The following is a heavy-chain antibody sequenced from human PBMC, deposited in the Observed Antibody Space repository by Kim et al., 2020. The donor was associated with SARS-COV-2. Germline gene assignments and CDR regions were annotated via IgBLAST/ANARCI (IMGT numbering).Heavy chain of an antibody. V-gene: IGHV3-21*01. Sequence: GGSLRLSCAASGFTFSSYSMNWVRQAPGKGLEWVSSISSSSSYIYYADSVKGRFTISRDNAKNSLYLQMNSLRAEDTAVYYCARDPSRSRYGSGSYLFDIWGQGTMVTVS. CDR3: ARDPSRSRYGSGSYLFDI. J-gene: IGHJ3*02. CDR2: ISSSSSYI. D-gene: IGHD3-10*01. CDR1: GFTFSSYS.